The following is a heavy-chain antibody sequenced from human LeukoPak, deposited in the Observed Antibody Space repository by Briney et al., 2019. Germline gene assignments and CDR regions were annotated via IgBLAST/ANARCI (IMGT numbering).Heavy chain of an antibody. Sequence: SVKVSCKASGGTFSSYALNWVRQAPGQGLEWMGGIVPMFGTANYAQKFQGRVTITADKSTSTGYMELKSLRSEDTAVYFCARDVGYYYDSGGFDSGPFDIWGQGTTVTVSS. CDR1: GGTFSSYA. J-gene: IGHJ3*02. V-gene: IGHV1-69*06. D-gene: IGHD3-22*01. CDR2: IVPMFGTA. CDR3: ARDVGYYYDSGGFDSGPFDI.